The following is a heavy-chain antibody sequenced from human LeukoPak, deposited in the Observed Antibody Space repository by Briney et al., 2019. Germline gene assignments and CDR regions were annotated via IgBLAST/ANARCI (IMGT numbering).Heavy chain of an antibody. CDR1: GYTFTGYY. Sequence: ASVKVSCKASGYTFTGYYLHWVRQAPGQGLEWLGRINPNTGGTDDAQKFQGRVTMTRDTSINTAYMELSRLRPDDTAVYYCARDRSGYSYGEPLVHWGQGTLVIVSS. J-gene: IGHJ4*02. D-gene: IGHD5-18*01. CDR3: ARDRSGYSYGEPLVH. CDR2: INPNTGGT. V-gene: IGHV1-2*06.